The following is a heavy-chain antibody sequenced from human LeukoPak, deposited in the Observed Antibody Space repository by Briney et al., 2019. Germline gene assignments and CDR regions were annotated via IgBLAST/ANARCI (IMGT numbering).Heavy chain of an antibody. CDR2: ISYDGSNE. Sequence: PGRSLRLSCAASGFTFSSYVMHWVRQAPGKGLEWVAIISYDGSNEYYADSVKGRFTISRDNAKNSLYLQMNSLRAEDTAVYYCARDHGLALFDPWGQGTLVTVSS. D-gene: IGHD2-21*01. J-gene: IGHJ5*02. CDR1: GFTFSSYV. V-gene: IGHV3-30*04. CDR3: ARDHGLALFDP.